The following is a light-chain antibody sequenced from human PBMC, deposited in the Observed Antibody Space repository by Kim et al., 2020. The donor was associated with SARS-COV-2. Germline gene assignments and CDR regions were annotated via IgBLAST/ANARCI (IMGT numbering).Light chain of an antibody. Sequence: GQRVTISCSGSTSNIGTNAVNWYQQLPGTAPKLLIYSNDHRPSGVPDRFSGSNSGTSASLAISGLQSEDEADYYCSAWDDSLNGVIFGGGTQLTVL. CDR2: SND. V-gene: IGLV1-44*01. J-gene: IGLJ2*01. CDR1: TSNIGTNA. CDR3: SAWDDSLNGVI.